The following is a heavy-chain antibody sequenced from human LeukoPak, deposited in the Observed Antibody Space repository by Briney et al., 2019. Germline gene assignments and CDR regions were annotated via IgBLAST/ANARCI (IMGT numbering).Heavy chain of an antibody. V-gene: IGHV5-51*01. D-gene: IGHD6-13*01. Sequence: GESLKISCKGSGYSFTSYWIGWVRQMPGKGLEWMGIIYPGDSDTRYSPSFQGQVTISADKSISTAYLQWSSLKASDTAMYYCARVDGYSSSRYGYYGMDVWGKGTTVTVSS. CDR1: GYSFTSYW. J-gene: IGHJ6*04. CDR2: IYPGDSDT. CDR3: ARVDGYSSSRYGYYGMDV.